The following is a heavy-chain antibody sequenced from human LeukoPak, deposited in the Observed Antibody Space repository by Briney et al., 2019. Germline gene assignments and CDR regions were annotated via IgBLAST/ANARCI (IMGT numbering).Heavy chain of an antibody. Sequence: SETLSLTCAVYGGSFSGYYWSWIRQPPRKGLEWIGEINHSGSTNYNPSLKRRVTISVDTSKNQFSLRLSSVTAADTAVYYCARAVDFWSGYSIDYWGQGTLVTVSS. CDR2: INHSGST. V-gene: IGHV4-34*01. D-gene: IGHD3-3*01. CDR1: GGSFSGYY. J-gene: IGHJ4*02. CDR3: ARAVDFWSGYSIDY.